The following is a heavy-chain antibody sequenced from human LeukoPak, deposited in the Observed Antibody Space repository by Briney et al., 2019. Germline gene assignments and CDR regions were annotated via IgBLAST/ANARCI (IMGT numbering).Heavy chain of an antibody. V-gene: IGHV1-8*01. CDR3: ARAASFDY. CDR2: MNPNSGNT. J-gene: IGHJ4*02. CDR1: GYTLTSYD. Sequence: ASVKVSCKASGYTLTSYDINWVRQDTGQGLEWMGWMNPNSGNTGYAQKFQGRVTMTRNTSISTAYMELSRLRSMAADVYYCARAASFDYWGQGTLVTVSS.